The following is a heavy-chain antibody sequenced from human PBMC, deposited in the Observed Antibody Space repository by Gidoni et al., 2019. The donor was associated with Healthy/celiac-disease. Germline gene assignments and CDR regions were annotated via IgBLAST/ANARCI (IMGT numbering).Heavy chain of an antibody. V-gene: IGHV2-5*01. CDR3: AHRRRPSTYDVWSLPLSGSGDSNWFDP. CDR1: GFSLSTRGVG. J-gene: IGHJ5*02. Sequence: QITLKESGPTLVKPTQTLTLTCTFSGFSLSTRGVGVGWIRQPPGNALAWLALIYWHDDKRYSPSLKSRLTTTKDTSKNQVRLTMTHMYPLDTSTYYCAHRRRPSTYDVWSLPLSGSGDSNWFDPWGQGTLVTVSS. CDR2: IYWHDDK. D-gene: IGHD3-3*01.